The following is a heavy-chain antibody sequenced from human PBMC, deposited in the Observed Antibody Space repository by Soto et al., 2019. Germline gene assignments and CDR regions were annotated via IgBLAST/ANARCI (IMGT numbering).Heavy chain of an antibody. Sequence: GESLKISCAASGFIFDSDWMHWVRQAPGQGLVWVSCINTGGSGTSYADSVKGRFTISRDNAKNSLYLQMNSLRDEDTAVYYCARDYYGCSGGSCYSPRHDAFDIWGQGTMVTVSS. J-gene: IGHJ3*02. D-gene: IGHD2-15*01. V-gene: IGHV3-74*01. CDR3: ARDYYGCSGGSCYSPRHDAFDI. CDR1: GFIFDSDW. CDR2: INTGGSGT.